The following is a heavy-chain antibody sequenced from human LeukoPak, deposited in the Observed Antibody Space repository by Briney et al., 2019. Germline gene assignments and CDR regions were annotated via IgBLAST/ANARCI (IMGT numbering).Heavy chain of an antibody. CDR1: RFTFSNYC. V-gene: IGHV3-7*05. Sequence: PGGSLRPSCAASRFTFSNYCMRWVRQAPGKGLEWVANIKDDGREKYYVDSVKGRFTISRDNAKNSLYLQMNSLRGEDTAVYYCARVTAVAAVCFLDSWGQGTLVTVSS. CDR2: IKDDGREK. J-gene: IGHJ5*01. CDR3: ARVTAVAAVCFLDS. D-gene: IGHD6-19*01.